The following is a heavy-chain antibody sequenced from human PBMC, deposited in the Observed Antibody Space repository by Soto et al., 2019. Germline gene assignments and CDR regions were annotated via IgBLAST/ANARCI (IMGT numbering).Heavy chain of an antibody. V-gene: IGHV3-30*18. J-gene: IGHJ6*03. CDR2: ISYDGSNK. CDR3: AKDGRTPGVYYMDV. D-gene: IGHD3-3*01. Sequence: GGSLRLSCAASGFTFSSYGMHWVRQAPGKGLEWVAVISYDGSNKYYADSVKGRFTISRDNSKNTLYLQMNSLRAEDTAVYYCAKDGRTPGVYYMDVWGKGTTVTVSS. CDR1: GFTFSSYG.